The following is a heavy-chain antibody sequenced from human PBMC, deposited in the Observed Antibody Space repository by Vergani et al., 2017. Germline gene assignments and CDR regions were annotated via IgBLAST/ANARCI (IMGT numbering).Heavy chain of an antibody. D-gene: IGHD3-10*01. CDR1: GGSISSGGYY. CDR3: ARSITMVRGIIITAGPNWFDP. J-gene: IGHJ5*02. Sequence: QVQLQESGPGLVKPSQTLSLPCPVSGGSISSGGYYWSWIRQHPGKGLEWIGYIYYSGSTYYNPSLKSRVTISVDTSKNQFSLKLSSVTAADTAVYCCARSITMVRGIIITAGPNWFDPWGQGTLVTVSS. V-gene: IGHV4-31*03. CDR2: IYYSGST.